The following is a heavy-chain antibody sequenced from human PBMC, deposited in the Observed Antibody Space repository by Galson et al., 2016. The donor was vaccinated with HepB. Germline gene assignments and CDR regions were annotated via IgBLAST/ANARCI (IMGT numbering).Heavy chain of an antibody. Sequence: SVKVSCKASGYTFTLYGISWVRQAPGQGLEWMGWISAYSGNPNYAQKFQGRVSMTTDTSTSTAYMEVRSLRSDDTAVYYCAGTMEVVVVPAARQDFDYWGQGTLVTVSS. CDR2: ISAYSGNP. CDR1: GYTFTLYG. CDR3: AGTMEVVVVPAARQDFDY. D-gene: IGHD2-2*01. J-gene: IGHJ4*02. V-gene: IGHV1-18*01.